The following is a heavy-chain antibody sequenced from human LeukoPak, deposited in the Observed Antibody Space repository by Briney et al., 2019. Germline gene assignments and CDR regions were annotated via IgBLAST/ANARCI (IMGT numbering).Heavy chain of an antibody. J-gene: IGHJ4*02. Sequence: GESLKISCKGSGYSFPSSWIGWVRQMPGKGLEWMAMIYPADSDTRYSPSFQGQVTISADKSISTAYLQWSSLKASDTAMYYCARRRDGLYFDYWGQGTLVTVSS. CDR2: IYPADSDT. V-gene: IGHV5-51*01. CDR3: ARRRDGLYFDY. D-gene: IGHD5-24*01. CDR1: GYSFPSSW.